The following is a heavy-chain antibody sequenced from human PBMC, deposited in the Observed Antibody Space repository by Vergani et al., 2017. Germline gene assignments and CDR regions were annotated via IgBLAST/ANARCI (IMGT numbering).Heavy chain of an antibody. CDR2: INWNSDSI. CDR3: VKDIAASGNYWYFDL. Sequence: DVDLVESGGGFVQPGGSLRLSCAASGFTFDDYAMHWVRQAPGKGLEWVSGINWNSDSIAYADSVKGRFTISRDNAKNSLYLQMNSLRAEDTALYYCVKDIAASGNYWYFDLWGRGTLVTVSS. D-gene: IGHD6-13*01. V-gene: IGHV3-9*01. J-gene: IGHJ2*01. CDR1: GFTFDDYA.